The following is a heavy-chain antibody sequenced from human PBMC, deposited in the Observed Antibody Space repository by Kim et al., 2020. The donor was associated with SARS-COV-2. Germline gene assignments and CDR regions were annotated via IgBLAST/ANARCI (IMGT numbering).Heavy chain of an antibody. CDR1: GFSFSDSA. D-gene: IGHD3-16*01. V-gene: IGHV3-73*01. CDR2: IRSKANRYAK. CDR3: TRVPGTALAVWDADDI. J-gene: IGHJ3*02. Sequence: GGSLRLSCAASGFSFSDSAMHWVRQASGKGLEWVGRIRSKANRYAKTYAASVKGRFTISRDDSKKAAYLQMNSPKAEDTAVYYCTRVPGTALAVWDADDIGGQGTMVTVSS.